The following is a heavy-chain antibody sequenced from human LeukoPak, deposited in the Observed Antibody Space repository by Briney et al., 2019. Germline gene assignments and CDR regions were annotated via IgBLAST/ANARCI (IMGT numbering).Heavy chain of an antibody. Sequence: GGSLRLSCAVSGFIFSSYSMNWVRQAPGKGLEWVSGISGSGGSTYYADSVKGRFTISRDNSKNTLYLQMNSLKAEDTAVYYCAKPARTDYADYWGRGTLVTVSS. D-gene: IGHD1-14*01. CDR2: ISGSGGST. CDR1: GFIFSSYS. V-gene: IGHV3-23*01. J-gene: IGHJ4*02. CDR3: AKPARTDYADY.